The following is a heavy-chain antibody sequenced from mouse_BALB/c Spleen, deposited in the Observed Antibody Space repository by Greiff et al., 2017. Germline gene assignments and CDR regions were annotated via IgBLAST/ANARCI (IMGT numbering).Heavy chain of an antibody. Sequence: VQLKESGPGLVKPSQSLSLTCTVTGYSITSDYAWNWIRQFPGNKLEWMGYISYSGSTSYNPSLKSRISITRDTSKNQFFLQLNSVTTEDTATYYCARSNWWFAYWGQGTLVTVSA. D-gene: IGHD4-1*01. CDR2: ISYSGST. J-gene: IGHJ3*01. CDR3: ARSNWWFAY. CDR1: GYSITSDYA. V-gene: IGHV3-2*02.